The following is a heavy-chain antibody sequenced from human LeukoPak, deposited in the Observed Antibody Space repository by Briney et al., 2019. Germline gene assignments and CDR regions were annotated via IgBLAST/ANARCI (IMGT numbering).Heavy chain of an antibody. CDR2: MSNSGST. V-gene: IGHV4-39*01. D-gene: IGHD6-13*01. J-gene: IGHJ4*02. CDR1: GASISSSSSFF. Sequence: SSETLSLTCTVSGASISSSSSFFCAWLRQPPGKGLEWIGTMSNSGSTYYNPSLKSRVTISGDTSKNQFSLKLSSVTAADTAVFYCARRSQTTAGRGIDYWGQGTLVTVSS. CDR3: ARRSQTTAGRGIDY.